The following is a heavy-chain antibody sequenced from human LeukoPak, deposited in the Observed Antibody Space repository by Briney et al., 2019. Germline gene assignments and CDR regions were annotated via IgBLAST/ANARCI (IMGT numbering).Heavy chain of an antibody. CDR2: IYYSGST. CDR1: GGSIRSYY. V-gene: IGHV4-59*12. Sequence: TPSETLSLTCTVSGGSIRSYYWSWIRQPPGKGQEWIGYIYYSGSTNYNPSLKSRVTISVDTSKNQFSLKLSSVTAADTSVHYCARDGYYYDSSGYYKGAFDYWGQGTLVTVSS. CDR3: ARDGYYYDSSGYYKGAFDY. J-gene: IGHJ4*02. D-gene: IGHD3-22*01.